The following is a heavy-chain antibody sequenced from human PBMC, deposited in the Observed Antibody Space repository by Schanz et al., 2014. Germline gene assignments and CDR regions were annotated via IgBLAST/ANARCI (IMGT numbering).Heavy chain of an antibody. J-gene: IGHJ4*02. CDR2: VSDDGNKK. V-gene: IGHV3-30*03. Sequence: QVQLVDSGGGLVKPGGSLRLSCAASGFTFSAYAMTWVRQIPGKGLEWVAVVSDDGNKKYYADSVKGRFTISRDNSKNTLYLQMNSLRAEDTALYYCARDRRNADLDYWGQGTLVTVSS. D-gene: IGHD1-1*01. CDR3: ARDRRNADLDY. CDR1: GFTFSAYA.